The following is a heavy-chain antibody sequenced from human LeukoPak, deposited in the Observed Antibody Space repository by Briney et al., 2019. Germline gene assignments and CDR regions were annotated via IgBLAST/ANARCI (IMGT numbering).Heavy chain of an antibody. CDR1: GDPISGYSNYK. D-gene: IGHD6-13*01. Sequence: SETLSLTSMGSGDPISGYSNYKWTWIRHPPGKGMEWIGYIYYHGSTNYNPSLKSRVTFSVDTSKNQFSLKLTSVTAADTAVYYCVREYSGFDYWGQGTLVTVSS. V-gene: IGHV4-61*01. CDR3: VREYSGFDY. J-gene: IGHJ4*02. CDR2: IYYHGST.